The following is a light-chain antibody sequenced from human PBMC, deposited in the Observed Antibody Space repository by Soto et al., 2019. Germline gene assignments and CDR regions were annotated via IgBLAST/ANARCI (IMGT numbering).Light chain of an antibody. CDR1: QSVSTN. V-gene: IGKV3-15*01. J-gene: IGKJ1*01. CDR2: GAS. CDR3: HQYNNWPPWT. Sequence: EIVMTQSPATLSVSPGERATLSCRASQSVSTNLAWYQHKPGQAPRLLIYGASSRATGIPARFSGSGSGTEFTLTISSLQSEDFVVYYCHQYNNWPPWTFGQGTKVEIK.